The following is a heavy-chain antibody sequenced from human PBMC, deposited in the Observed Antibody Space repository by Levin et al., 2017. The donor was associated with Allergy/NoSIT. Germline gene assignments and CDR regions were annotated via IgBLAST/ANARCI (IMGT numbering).Heavy chain of an antibody. CDR2: IYYSGST. J-gene: IGHJ4*02. V-gene: IGHV4-39*02. D-gene: IGHD2/OR15-2a*01. Sequence: NASETLSLTCIVSGDSISDNNYYWAWIRQSPGTGLEWIGSIYYSGSTYYNPSLKSRVTMSVDTSNNQFSLKLNSVTAADTAVYHCAREGSGYYGRDYYDYWGQGTLVTVSS. CDR3: AREGSGYYGRDYYDY. CDR1: GDSISDNNYY.